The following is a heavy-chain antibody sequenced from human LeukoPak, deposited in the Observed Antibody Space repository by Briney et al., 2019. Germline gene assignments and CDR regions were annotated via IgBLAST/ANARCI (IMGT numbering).Heavy chain of an antibody. V-gene: IGHV4-59*01. CDR2: IYYSGST. J-gene: IGHJ3*02. D-gene: IGHD3-22*01. CDR1: GGSISSYY. Sequence: PSETLSLTCTVSGGSISSYYWSWIRQPPGKGLEWIGYIYYSGSTNYNPSLKSRVTISVDTSKNQFSLKLSSVTAADTAVYYCARITYYYDSSEHAFDIWGQGTVVTVSS. CDR3: ARITYYYDSSEHAFDI.